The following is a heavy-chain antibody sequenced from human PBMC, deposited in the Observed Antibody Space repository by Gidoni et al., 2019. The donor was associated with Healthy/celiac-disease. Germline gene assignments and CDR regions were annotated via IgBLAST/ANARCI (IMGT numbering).Heavy chain of an antibody. J-gene: IGHJ6*02. Sequence: QVPLQASGPGLVKPSETLSLTCTVSGGSLSSYYWSWIRQPPGKGLEWIGYIYYSGSTNYNPSLKSRVTISVDTSKNQFSLKLSSVTAADTAVYYGARLARLDYYYGMDVWGQGTTVTVSS. CDR3: ARLARLDYYYGMDV. V-gene: IGHV4-59*01. CDR1: GGSLSSYY. CDR2: IYYSGST. D-gene: IGHD6-6*01.